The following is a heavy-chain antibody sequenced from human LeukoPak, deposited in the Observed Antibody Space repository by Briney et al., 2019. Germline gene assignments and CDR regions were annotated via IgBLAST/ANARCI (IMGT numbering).Heavy chain of an antibody. CDR2: VYHSGST. D-gene: IGHD3-9*01. J-gene: IGHJ4*02. CDR3: ARAVLRYFDWDPPYSCSDY. V-gene: IGHV4-30-2*01. Sequence: SETLSLTCAVSGGSISSGGYSWSWIRQPPGKGLEWIGYVYHSGSTYYNPSLKSRVTISVDRSKNQFSLKLSSVTAADTAVYYCARAVLRYFDWDPPYSCSDYWGQGTLVTVSS. CDR1: GGSISSGGYS.